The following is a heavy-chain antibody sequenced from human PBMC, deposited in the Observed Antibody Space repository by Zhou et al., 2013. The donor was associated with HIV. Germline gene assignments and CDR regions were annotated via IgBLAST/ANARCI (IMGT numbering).Heavy chain of an antibody. CDR1: GYTFTSYY. J-gene: IGHJ3*02. D-gene: IGHD1-26*01. CDR2: IIPFFDVP. CDR3: GRGPYYSNAPGGPLDI. Sequence: QVQLVQSGAEVKKPGASVKVSCKASGYTFTSYYMHWVRQAPGQGLEWMGTIIPFFDVPNYAQKFQGRVTITADKSTSTSYLELRSPRSEDTALYYCGRGPYYSNAPGGPLDIWGQGTWVTISS. V-gene: IGHV1-69*09.